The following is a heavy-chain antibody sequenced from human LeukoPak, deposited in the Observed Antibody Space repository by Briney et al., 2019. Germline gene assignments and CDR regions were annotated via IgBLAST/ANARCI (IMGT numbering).Heavy chain of an antibody. CDR3: ARGADTGYSSDS. J-gene: IGHJ5*02. CDR1: GFTFSSYS. CDR2: ITSSSSYI. D-gene: IGHD6-19*01. Sequence: GGSLRLSCAASGFTFSSYSWNWVRQAPGKGLEWVSSITSSSSYIYYADSVKGRFTISRDNAKNTLYLQMNSLRAEDTAVYYCARGADTGYSSDSWGQGTLVTVSS. V-gene: IGHV3-21*01.